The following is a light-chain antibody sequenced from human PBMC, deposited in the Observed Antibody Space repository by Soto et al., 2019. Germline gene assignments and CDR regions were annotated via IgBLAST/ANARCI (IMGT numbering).Light chain of an antibody. Sequence: DIQMTQSPSSLSASVGDRVTITCRASQSISSYLNWYQQKPGKAPKLLIYAASSLQSGVPSRFTGRGSGTDFTLTISSLQPEDFAAYYWQQSYSTLTFGGGTKVEIK. V-gene: IGKV1-39*01. CDR2: AAS. CDR1: QSISSY. J-gene: IGKJ4*01. CDR3: QQSYSTLT.